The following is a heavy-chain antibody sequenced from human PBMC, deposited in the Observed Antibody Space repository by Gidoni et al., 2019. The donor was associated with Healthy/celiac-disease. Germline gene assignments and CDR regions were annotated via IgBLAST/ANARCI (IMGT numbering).Heavy chain of an antibody. J-gene: IGHJ5*02. D-gene: IGHD2-8*01. CDR1: GFTFSSYA. Sequence: QVQLVESGGGVVQPGRSLRLFCAASGFTFSSYAMHWVRQAPGKGLGWVAVISYDGSNKYYADSVKGRFTISRDNSKNTLYLQMNSLRAEDTAVYYCARDRGCTNGVCFTNWFDPWGQGTLVTVSS. V-gene: IGHV3-30-3*01. CDR2: ISYDGSNK. CDR3: ARDRGCTNGVCFTNWFDP.